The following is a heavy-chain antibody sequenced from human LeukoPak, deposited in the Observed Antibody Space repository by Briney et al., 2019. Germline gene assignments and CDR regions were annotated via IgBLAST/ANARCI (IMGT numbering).Heavy chain of an antibody. J-gene: IGHJ4*02. V-gene: IGHV4-59*01. D-gene: IGHD1-7*01. CDR2: VYYSGST. CDR3: ARVTGTTGGLTLYYFDY. Sequence: KPSETLSLTCTVSGGSISTYYWSWIRQPPGKGLEWIGYVYYSGSTNYKPSLKSRVTISVDTSKNQFSLRLRSVTAADTAVYYCARVTGTTGGLTLYYFDYWGKGTLVTVSS. CDR1: GGSISTYY.